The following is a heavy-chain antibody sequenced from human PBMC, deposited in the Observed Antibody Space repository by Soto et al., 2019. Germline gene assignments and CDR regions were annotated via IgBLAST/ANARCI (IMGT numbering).Heavy chain of an antibody. CDR2: INHSGST. Sequence: PSETLSLTCAVYGGSFSGYYWSWIRQPPGKGLEWIGEINHSGSTSYNPSLKSRVTISVDTSKNQFSLKLSSVTAADTAVYYCARGQNNWFDPWGQGTLVTVS. V-gene: IGHV4-34*01. J-gene: IGHJ5*02. CDR1: GGSFSGYY. CDR3: ARGQNNWFDP.